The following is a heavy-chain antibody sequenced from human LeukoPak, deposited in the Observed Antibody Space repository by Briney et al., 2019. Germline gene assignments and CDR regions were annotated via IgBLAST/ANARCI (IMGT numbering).Heavy chain of an antibody. CDR1: GYTFTGYY. D-gene: IGHD3-22*01. Sequence: ASVKVSCKASGYTFTGYYMHLVRQAPGQGLEWMGWTNPNTGGTNFAEKFQGRLTMTRHTSITTAYMELTSLRSDDTGIYFCARVDSSGWTGRFEYWGQGTLVTVSS. V-gene: IGHV1-2*02. CDR3: ARVDSSGWTGRFEY. CDR2: TNPNTGGT. J-gene: IGHJ4*02.